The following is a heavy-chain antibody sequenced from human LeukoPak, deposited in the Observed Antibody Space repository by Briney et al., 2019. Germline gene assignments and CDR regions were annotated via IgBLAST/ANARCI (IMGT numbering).Heavy chain of an antibody. CDR1: GFTFRSHG. D-gene: IGHD3-10*01. CDR3: ARAGSHWHYVY. V-gene: IGHV3-33*01. Sequence: GGSLRLSCAASGFTFRSHGMHWVRQAPGKGLEWAAVIWYDGSKEYYADSVKGRFTVSRDNSKNTLYLQMNSLRADDTAVYYCARAGSHWHYVYWGQGTVVTVSS. J-gene: IGHJ4*02. CDR2: IWYDGSKE.